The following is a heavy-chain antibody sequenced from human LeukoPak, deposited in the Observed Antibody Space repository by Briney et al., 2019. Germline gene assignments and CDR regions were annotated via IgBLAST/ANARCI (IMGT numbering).Heavy chain of an antibody. CDR3: ARGMLVIFGVVANNWFDP. CDR2: IYSGGST. J-gene: IGHJ5*02. CDR1: GFTFSGYA. D-gene: IGHD3-3*01. V-gene: IGHV3-66*02. Sequence: GGSLRLPCAASGFTFSGYAMSWVRQAPGKGLEWVSVIYSGGSTYYADSVKGRFTISRDNSKNTLYLQMNSLRAEDTAVYYCARGMLVIFGVVANNWFDPWGQGTLVTVSS.